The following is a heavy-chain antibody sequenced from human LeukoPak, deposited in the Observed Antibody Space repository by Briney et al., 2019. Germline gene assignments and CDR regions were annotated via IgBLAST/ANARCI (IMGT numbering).Heavy chain of an antibody. CDR3: ARRPPRGVVPAAKGAFDY. Sequence: SETLSLTCAVYGGSFSGYYWSWIRQPPGKGLEWIGEINHSGSTNYNPSLKSRVTISVDTSKNQFSLKLSSVTAADTAVYYCARRPPRGVVPAAKGAFDYWGQGTLVTVSS. J-gene: IGHJ4*02. V-gene: IGHV4-34*01. CDR2: INHSGST. D-gene: IGHD2-2*01. CDR1: GGSFSGYY.